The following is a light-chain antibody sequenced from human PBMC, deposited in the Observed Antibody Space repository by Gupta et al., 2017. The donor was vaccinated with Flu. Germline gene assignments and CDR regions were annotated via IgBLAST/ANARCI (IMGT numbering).Light chain of an antibody. Sequence: PSTLSAFVGDRVTITCRASQSSSSWLAWYQQKPGKAPKLLIYKASSLESGVPSRFSGSGSGTEFTLTISSLQPDDVATYYCQQYNSYPWTFGQGTKVEIK. V-gene: IGKV1-5*03. J-gene: IGKJ1*01. CDR3: QQYNSYPWT. CDR2: KAS. CDR1: QSSSSW.